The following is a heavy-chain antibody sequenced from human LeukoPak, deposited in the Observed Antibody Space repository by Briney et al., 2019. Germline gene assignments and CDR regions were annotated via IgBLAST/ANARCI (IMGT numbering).Heavy chain of an antibody. CDR3: AKDMWGTIDY. J-gene: IGHJ4*02. V-gene: IGHV3-74*01. Sequence: GRSLRLSCAASGFTLSPFWMHWVRQSPGKGPVWVSRIGPDGSVTNYADSVKGRFTNSRDNARNTLYLQISSLSVEDTAVYFCAKDMWGTIDYWGQGALVTVSS. CDR1: GFTLSPFW. CDR2: IGPDGSVT. D-gene: IGHD2-15*01.